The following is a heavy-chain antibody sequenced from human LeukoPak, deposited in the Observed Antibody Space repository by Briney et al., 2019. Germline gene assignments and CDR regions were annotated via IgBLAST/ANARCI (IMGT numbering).Heavy chain of an antibody. J-gene: IGHJ6*02. Sequence: GESLKISCQGSGYSFTSYWIGWVRQMPGKGLEWMGIIYPGDSDTRYSPSFQGQVTISADKSISTAYLQWSSLKASDTAMYYCATTKNYYYYGMDVWGQGTTVTVSS. CDR1: GYSFTSYW. D-gene: IGHD1-26*01. CDR2: IYPGDSDT. CDR3: ATTKNYYYYGMDV. V-gene: IGHV5-51*01.